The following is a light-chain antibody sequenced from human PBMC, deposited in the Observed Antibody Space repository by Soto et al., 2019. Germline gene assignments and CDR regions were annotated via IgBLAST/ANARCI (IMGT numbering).Light chain of an antibody. CDR1: QSVSSN. V-gene: IGKV3-20*01. J-gene: IGKJ1*01. CDR2: GAS. CDR3: QQYASAPLT. Sequence: EIVMTQSPATLSVSPGERATLSCRASQSVSSNLAWYQQKPGQAPRLVMYGASSRATGIPDRFSASGSGTDFTLTISRLEPEDFAVYYCQQYASAPLTFGLGTKV.